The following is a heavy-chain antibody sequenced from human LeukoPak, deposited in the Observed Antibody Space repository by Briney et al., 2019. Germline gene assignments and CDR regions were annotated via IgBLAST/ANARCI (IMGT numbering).Heavy chain of an antibody. J-gene: IGHJ6*02. CDR3: AEVSGGGLYYDGMDV. CDR2: ISGSGGTT. Sequence: QTGGSLRLSCAASGFTFNNYAMNWVRQAPGKGLEWVSVISGSGGTTYYADSVKGRFTISRDSSKNTLYLQMNSLRAEDTAVYYCAEVSGGGLYYDGMDVWGQGTTVTVSS. CDR1: GFTFNNYA. V-gene: IGHV3-23*01. D-gene: IGHD1-14*01.